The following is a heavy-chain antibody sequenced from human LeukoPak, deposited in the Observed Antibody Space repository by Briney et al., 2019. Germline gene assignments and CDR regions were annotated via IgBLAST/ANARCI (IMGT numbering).Heavy chain of an antibody. D-gene: IGHD1-26*01. CDR2: IYFSGNT. Sequence: SETLSLTCTVSGASISDTSYYWGWIRQSPGKGLEWIGSIYFSGNTYYNPSLKSRVTISVDTSRNQFSLKLSSVTAADSAVYYCARRNSGTYYGLFDPWGQGTLVIVSS. CDR3: ARRNSGTYYGLFDP. J-gene: IGHJ5*02. V-gene: IGHV4-39*01. CDR1: GASISDTSYY.